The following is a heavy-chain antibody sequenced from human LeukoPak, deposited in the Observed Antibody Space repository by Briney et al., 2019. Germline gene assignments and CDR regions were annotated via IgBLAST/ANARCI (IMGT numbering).Heavy chain of an antibody. CDR2: INTNTGNP. J-gene: IGHJ5*02. CDR1: GYTFTSYA. D-gene: IGHD3-22*01. CDR3: ARPAYYYDSSGYYNWFDP. V-gene: IGHV7-4-1*02. Sequence: ASVTVSCTASGYTFTSYAMNWVRQAPGQGLEWMGWINTNTGNPTYAQGFTGRFVFSLDTSVSTAYLQISSLKAEDTAVYYCARPAYYYDSSGYYNWFDPWGQGTLVTVSS.